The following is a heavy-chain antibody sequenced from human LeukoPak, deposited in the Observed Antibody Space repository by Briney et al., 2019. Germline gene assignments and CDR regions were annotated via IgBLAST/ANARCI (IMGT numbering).Heavy chain of an antibody. CDR2: INSGGDRA. Sequence: GGSLRLSCAASGFTFRSYAVTWVRQTPGKGLDWVTAINSGGDRAYYADSVKGRFTISRDNSKNTVYLQMDSLRVEDTALYYCAKDSAGVAATDFWGQGTLVTVS. J-gene: IGHJ4*02. D-gene: IGHD6-19*01. CDR1: GFTFRSYA. V-gene: IGHV3-23*01. CDR3: AKDSAGVAATDF.